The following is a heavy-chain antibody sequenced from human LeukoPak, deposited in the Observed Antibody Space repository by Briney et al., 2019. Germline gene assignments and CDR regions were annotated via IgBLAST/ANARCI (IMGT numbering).Heavy chain of an antibody. Sequence: PGGSLRLSCAASGFTFSSYSTNWVRQAPGKGLEWVSSISSSSSYIYYADSVKGRFTISRDNAKNSLYLQMNSLRAEDTAVYYCARALPSPLYSGSYADAFDIWGQGTMVTVSS. CDR2: ISSSSSYI. CDR1: GFTFSSYS. CDR3: ARALPSPLYSGSYADAFDI. J-gene: IGHJ3*02. V-gene: IGHV3-21*01. D-gene: IGHD1-26*01.